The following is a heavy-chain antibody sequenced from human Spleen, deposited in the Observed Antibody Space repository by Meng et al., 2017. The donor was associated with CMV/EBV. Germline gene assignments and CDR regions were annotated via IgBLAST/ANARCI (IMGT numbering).Heavy chain of an antibody. CDR3: AKSGSPWHNWFDP. CDR2: YREKARSYTK. CDR1: GFTFSDNY. Sequence: SGFTFSDNYMEWLRQDTGKGLEWVGRYREKARSYTKEYAEYLKGRFTISRDDSKNLLYLQMDSLKIEDTAVYYCAKSGSPWHNWFDPWGQGTLVTVSS. J-gene: IGHJ5*02. D-gene: IGHD3-10*01. V-gene: IGHV3-72*01.